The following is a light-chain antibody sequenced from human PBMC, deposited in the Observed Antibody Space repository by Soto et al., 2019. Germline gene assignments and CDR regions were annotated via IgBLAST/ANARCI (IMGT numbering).Light chain of an antibody. CDR1: QSVSSN. Sequence: EIVMTQSTATLSVSPGERATLSCRASQSVSSNLAGYQQKPGQAPRLLIYGASTRATGIPARFSGSESGTEFTLTISSLQSEDFAVYYCQQYNNWPPLTFGGGTKVEIK. CDR2: GAS. V-gene: IGKV3-15*01. J-gene: IGKJ4*01. CDR3: QQYNNWPPLT.